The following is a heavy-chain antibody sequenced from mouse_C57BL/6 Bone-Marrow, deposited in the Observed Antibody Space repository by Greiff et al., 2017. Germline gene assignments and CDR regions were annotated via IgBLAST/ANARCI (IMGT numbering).Heavy chain of an antibody. CDR1: GYTFTSYW. Sequence: EVKVVESGTVLARPGASVKMSCKTSGYTFTSYWMHWVKQRPGQGLEWIGAIYPGNSDTSYNQKFKGKAKLTAVTSASTAYMELSSLTNEDSAVYYCTRSTAYYSNYWYFDVWGTGTTVTVSS. CDR3: TRSTAYYSNYWYFDV. V-gene: IGHV1-5*01. D-gene: IGHD2-5*01. J-gene: IGHJ1*03. CDR2: IYPGNSDT.